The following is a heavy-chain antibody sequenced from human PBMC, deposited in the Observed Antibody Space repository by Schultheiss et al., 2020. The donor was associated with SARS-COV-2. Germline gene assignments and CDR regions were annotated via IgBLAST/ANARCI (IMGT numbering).Heavy chain of an antibody. Sequence: ASVKVSCKASGYTFTSYDINWVQQATGQGLEWMGWMNPNSGNTGYAQKFQGRVTMTRNTSISTAYMELSSLRSEDTAVYYCARGATTNYGDGMDVWGQGTTVTVSS. J-gene: IGHJ6*02. D-gene: IGHD1-7*01. CDR1: GYTFTSYD. CDR2: MNPNSGNT. CDR3: ARGATTNYGDGMDV. V-gene: IGHV1-8*01.